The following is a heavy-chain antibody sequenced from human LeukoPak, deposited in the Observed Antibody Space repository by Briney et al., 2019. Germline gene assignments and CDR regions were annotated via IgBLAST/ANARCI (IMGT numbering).Heavy chain of an antibody. Sequence: PSETLSLTCAVSGGSISSSNWWSWVRQPPGKGLEWIGEIYHSGSTNYNPSLKSRVTISVDKSKNQFSLKLSSVTAADTAVYYCARDSGSYPDKGHFDYWGQGTLVTVSS. CDR1: GGSISSSNW. CDR2: IYHSGST. J-gene: IGHJ4*02. V-gene: IGHV4-4*02. D-gene: IGHD1-26*01. CDR3: ARDSGSYPDKGHFDY.